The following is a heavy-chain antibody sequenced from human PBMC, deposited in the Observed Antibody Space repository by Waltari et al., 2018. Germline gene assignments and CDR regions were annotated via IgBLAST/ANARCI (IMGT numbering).Heavy chain of an antibody. CDR3: ARDSSSSWYFDL. V-gene: IGHV3-21*01. CDR2: ISSSSTYI. D-gene: IGHD6-6*01. J-gene: IGHJ2*01. CDR1: GFTFSSYS. Sequence: EVQLVESGGGLVKPGGSLRLSCAASGFTFSSYSMNWVRQAPGKGLDWVSSISSSSTYIYYADSVKGRFTISRDNAKNSLFLQMNSLRAEDTAVYYCARDSSSSWYFDLWGRGTLVTVSS.